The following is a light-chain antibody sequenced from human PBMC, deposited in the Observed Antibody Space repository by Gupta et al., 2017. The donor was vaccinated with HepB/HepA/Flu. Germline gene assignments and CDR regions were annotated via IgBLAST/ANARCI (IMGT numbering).Light chain of an antibody. CDR3: QQYKTYPFT. CDR1: QSISNW. Sequence: DIQMTHPPSTLSASVGDRVTITCRASQSISNWFAWYQQKPGKAPKLPIYDASSLQSGVPSRFSGSGSGTEFTLTISSLQPDDFATYYCQQYKTYPFTFGQGTKLDIK. CDR2: DAS. V-gene: IGKV1-5*03. J-gene: IGKJ2*01.